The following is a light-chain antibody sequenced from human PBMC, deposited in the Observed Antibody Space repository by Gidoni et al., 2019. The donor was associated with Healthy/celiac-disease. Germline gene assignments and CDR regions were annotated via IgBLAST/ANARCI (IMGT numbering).Light chain of an antibody. CDR1: RSDVGGYDY. V-gene: IGLV2-11*01. Sequence: QSALTQPRSVYGSPGQSVTISCTGSRSDVGGYDYVSWYQQHPGKAPKLMIYDVTKRPSGVPDRFSGSKSGNTASLTISGLQAEDEADYYCCSYAGSSWVFGGGTKLTVL. CDR2: DVT. J-gene: IGLJ3*02. CDR3: CSYAGSSWV.